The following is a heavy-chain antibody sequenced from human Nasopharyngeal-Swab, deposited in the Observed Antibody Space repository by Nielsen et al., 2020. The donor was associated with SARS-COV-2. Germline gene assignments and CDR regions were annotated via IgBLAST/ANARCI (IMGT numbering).Heavy chain of an antibody. CDR3: ARGSRRFSVAGTSAAFDI. D-gene: IGHD6-19*01. J-gene: IGHJ3*02. Sequence: SVKVSCKASGGTSSSYAISWVRQAPGQGLEWMGGIIPIFGTANYAQKFQGRVTITADESTSTAYMELSSLRSEDTAVYYCARGSRRFSVAGTSAAFDIWGQGTMVTVSS. CDR1: GGTSSSYA. V-gene: IGHV1-69*13. CDR2: IIPIFGTA.